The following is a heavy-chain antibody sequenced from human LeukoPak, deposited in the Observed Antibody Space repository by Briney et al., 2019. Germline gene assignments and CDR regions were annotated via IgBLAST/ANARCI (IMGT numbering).Heavy chain of an antibody. CDR2: IWYDGSNK. D-gene: IGHD2-15*01. Sequence: GGSLRLSCAASGFTFSSYGMHWVRQAPGKGLEWVAVIWYDGSNKYYADSVKGRFTISRDNSKTTLYMQLNSLRAEDTAVYYRAREFGYCPDYWGQGPLVTVSS. V-gene: IGHV3-33*01. CDR1: GFTFSSYG. CDR3: AREFGYCPDY. J-gene: IGHJ4*02.